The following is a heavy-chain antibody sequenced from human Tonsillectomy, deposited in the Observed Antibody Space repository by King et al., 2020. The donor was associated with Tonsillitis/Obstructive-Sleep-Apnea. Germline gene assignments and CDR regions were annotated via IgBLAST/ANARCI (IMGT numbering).Heavy chain of an antibody. J-gene: IGHJ3*02. Sequence: VQLQQWGAGLLKPSETLSLTCAVYGGSFSGYYWSWIRQPPGKGLEWIEEIDHSGSTNYNPSLKSRVTISVDTSKNLFSLKLSAVTAADTAIYYCARASEAFDIWGQGTMVTVSS. CDR2: IDHSGST. D-gene: IGHD6-6*01. CDR1: GGSFSGYY. CDR3: ARASEAFDI. V-gene: IGHV4-34*01.